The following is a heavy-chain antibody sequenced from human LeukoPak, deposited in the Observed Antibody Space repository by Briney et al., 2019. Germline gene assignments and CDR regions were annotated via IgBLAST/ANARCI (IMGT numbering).Heavy chain of an antibody. J-gene: IGHJ3*02. CDR3: ARYGRYRAFDI. V-gene: IGHV3-74*01. CDR2: INSDVSTT. D-gene: IGHD1-26*01. CDR1: GFTSSAYW. Sequence: GGSLRLSCAASGFTSSAYWMHWVRQVPRKGLVWVSRINSDVSTTNYADSVKGRFTISSDNAKNTIYLQMNSLRAEDTAVYYCARYGRYRAFDIWGPGTVVTVSS.